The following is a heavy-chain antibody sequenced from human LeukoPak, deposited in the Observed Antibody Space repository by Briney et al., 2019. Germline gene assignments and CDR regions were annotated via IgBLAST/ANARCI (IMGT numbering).Heavy chain of an antibody. V-gene: IGHV3-30-3*01. CDR1: GFTFSSYA. J-gene: IGHJ3*02. CDR2: ISYDGSNK. D-gene: IGHD2-15*01. Sequence: PGRSLRLSCAASGFTFSSYAMHWVRQAPGKGLEWVAVISYDGSNKYYADSVKGRFTISRDNSKNTLYLQMNSLRAEDTAVYYCARDKGGWDCSALGAFDIWGQGTMVTVSS. CDR3: ARDKGGWDCSALGAFDI.